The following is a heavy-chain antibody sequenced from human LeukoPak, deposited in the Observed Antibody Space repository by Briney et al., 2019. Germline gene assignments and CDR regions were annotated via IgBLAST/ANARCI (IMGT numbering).Heavy chain of an antibody. CDR3: ARDVSGFGELLLFTFDY. CDR2: ISSSSSTI. J-gene: IGHJ4*02. D-gene: IGHD3-10*01. Sequence: GGSLRLSCAASGFTFSSYAMSWVRQAPGKGLEWVSYISSSSSTIYYADSVKGRFTISRDNAKNSLYLQMNSLRDEDTAVYYCARDVSGFGELLLFTFDYWGQGTLVTVSS. CDR1: GFTFSSYA. V-gene: IGHV3-48*02.